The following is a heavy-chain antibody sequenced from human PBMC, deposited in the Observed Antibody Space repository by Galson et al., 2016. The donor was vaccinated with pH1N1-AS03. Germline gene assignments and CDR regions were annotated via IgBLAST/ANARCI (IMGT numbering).Heavy chain of an antibody. CDR1: GFRFGSSW. J-gene: IGHJ2*01. CDR3: ARVLGHDYNWYFDV. Sequence: QSGAEVKKPGESLEISCRGSGFRFGSSWIAWVRQMPGKGLEWMGIIYPGDSDTTYSPPFQGQVTISADKSIGTAFLQWSSLKASDTAIYYCARVLGHDYNWYFDVWGQGTLVTVSS. V-gene: IGHV5-51*03. CDR2: IYPGDSDT. D-gene: IGHD4-11*01.